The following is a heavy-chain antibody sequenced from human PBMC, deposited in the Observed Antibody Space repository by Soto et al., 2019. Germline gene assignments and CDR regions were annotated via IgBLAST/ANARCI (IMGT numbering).Heavy chain of an antibody. J-gene: IGHJ5*02. CDR1: GGSISSYY. CDR2: IYYSGST. D-gene: IGHD3-9*01. CDR3: ARQKEMPTIRPPGFDP. Sequence: SETLSLTCTVSGGSISSYYWSWIRQPPGKGLEWIGYIYYSGSTNYNPSLKSRVTISVDTSKNQFSLKLSSVTAADTAVYYCARQKEMPTIRPPGFDPWGQGTLVTVS. V-gene: IGHV4-59*08.